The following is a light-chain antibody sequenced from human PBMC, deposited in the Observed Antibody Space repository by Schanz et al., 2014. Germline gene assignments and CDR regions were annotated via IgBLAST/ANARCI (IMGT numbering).Light chain of an antibody. Sequence: QSALTQPASVSGSPGQSITISCTGTSSDVGGYNYVSWYQQHPGEAPKLMLYEVTKRPSGVPDRFSGSKSGNTASLTISGLQAEDEADYYCCSYAGSTNLRFGGGTKLTVL. V-gene: IGLV2-8*01. CDR3: CSYAGSTNLR. J-gene: IGLJ3*02. CDR1: SSDVGGYNY. CDR2: EVT.